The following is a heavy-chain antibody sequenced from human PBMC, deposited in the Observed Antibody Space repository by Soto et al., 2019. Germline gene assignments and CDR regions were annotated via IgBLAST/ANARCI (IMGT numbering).Heavy chain of an antibody. D-gene: IGHD1-26*01. J-gene: IGHJ4*02. CDR3: AKNRYRIVGATKGYYFDY. V-gene: IGHV3-23*01. CDR2: ISGSGGST. Sequence: PGGSLRLSCAASGFTFSSYAMSWVRQATGKGLEWVSAISGSGGSTYYADSVKGRFTISRDNSKNTLYLQMNSLRAEDTAVYYCAKNRYRIVGATKGYYFDYWGQGTLVTVSS. CDR1: GFTFSSYA.